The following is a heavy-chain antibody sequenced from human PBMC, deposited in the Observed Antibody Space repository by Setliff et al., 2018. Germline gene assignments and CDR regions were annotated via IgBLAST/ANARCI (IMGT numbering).Heavy chain of an antibody. Sequence: GSLRLSCAASGFTFSIYWMHWVRQVPGKGLQWLTFLRHDGNNHMSADSVRGRFTVSRDKSTNTLYLQMNNLRPEDTAVYFCAKDKYYMGGLPTYLESWGQGTLVTVSS. V-gene: IGHV3-30*02. CDR2: LRHDGNNH. CDR1: GFTFSIYW. D-gene: IGHD3-10*01. J-gene: IGHJ4*02. CDR3: AKDKYYMGGLPTYLES.